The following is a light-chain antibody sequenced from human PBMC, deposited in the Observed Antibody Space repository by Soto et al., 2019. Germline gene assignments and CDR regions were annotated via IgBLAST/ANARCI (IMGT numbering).Light chain of an antibody. Sequence: EFVMRQSPTTLSVSPGEGSTLCCRASQWIGGTLAWYQQKAGQAPRLLIYGASTRATGIPARFSGSGSGTEFTLTISCLQSEDFAVYYCQQYSSWRTFGQGTKVDIK. CDR3: QQYSSWRT. J-gene: IGKJ1*01. CDR2: GAS. CDR1: QWIGGT. V-gene: IGKV3-15*01.